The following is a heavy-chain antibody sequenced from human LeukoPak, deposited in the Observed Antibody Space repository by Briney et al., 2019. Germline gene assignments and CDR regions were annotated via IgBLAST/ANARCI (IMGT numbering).Heavy chain of an antibody. CDR3: ARVVGAYDAFDI. V-gene: IGHV1-69*13. CDR1: GGTFSSYA. CDR2: IIPIFGTA. D-gene: IGHD1-26*01. J-gene: IGHJ3*02. Sequence: GASVKVSCKASGGTFSSYAISWVRQAPGQGLEWMGGIIPIFGTANYAQKFQGRVTITADESTSTAYMELSSLRSEDTAVYYCARVVGAYDAFDIWGQGTMVTVSS.